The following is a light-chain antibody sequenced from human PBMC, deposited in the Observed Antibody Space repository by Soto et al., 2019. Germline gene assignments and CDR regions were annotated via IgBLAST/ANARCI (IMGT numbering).Light chain of an antibody. CDR3: QSYDPSHVV. CDR1: SSNIGAGYD. CDR2: GNS. J-gene: IGLJ2*01. V-gene: IGLV1-40*01. Sequence: QSVLTQPPSVSGAPGQRVTISCTGSSSNIGAGYDVHWYQQLPGTAPKLLIYGNSNRPSGVPDRFSGSKSGTSASLAITGLQAEDEADYYCQSYDPSHVVFGGGTKVTVL.